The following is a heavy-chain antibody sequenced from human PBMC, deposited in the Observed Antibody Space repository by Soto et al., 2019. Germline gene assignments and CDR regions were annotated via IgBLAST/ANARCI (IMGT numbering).Heavy chain of an antibody. J-gene: IGHJ3*01. D-gene: IGHD2-2*01. CDR1: GGSLSGNF. V-gene: IGHV4-34*01. Sequence: QVQLQQWGAGLLKPSETLSLTCTVYGGSLSGNFWSWIRQTPGKGLEWNAEINHRGGTNYNPSLKSRVNISVDTSRSQFSLKMNSVTAADTAVYDFARGEFGINYGSDTSSNCAFEVWGQGTMVTVSS. CDR3: ARGEFGINYGSDTSSNCAFEV. CDR2: INHRGGT.